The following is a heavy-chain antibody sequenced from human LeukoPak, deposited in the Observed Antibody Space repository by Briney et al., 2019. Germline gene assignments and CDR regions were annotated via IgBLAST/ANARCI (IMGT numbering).Heavy chain of an antibody. J-gene: IGHJ5*02. CDR3: AHRPGSGSYENNWFDP. V-gene: IGHV2-5*02. D-gene: IGHD3-10*01. CDR1: GFPLSTSGVG. CDR2: IYWDDDK. Sequence: SGPTLVKPTQTLTLTCTFSGFPLSTSGVGVGWIRQPPGKALEWLALIYWDDDKRYSPSLKSRLTNTKDTSKNQVVLTMTNMDPVDTATYYCAHRPGSGSYENNWFDPWGQGTLVTVSS.